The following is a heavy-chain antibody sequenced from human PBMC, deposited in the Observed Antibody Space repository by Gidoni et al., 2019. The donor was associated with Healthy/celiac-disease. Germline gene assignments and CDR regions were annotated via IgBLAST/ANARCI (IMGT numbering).Heavy chain of an antibody. Sequence: QVQLVESGGGVVQPGRSRRLSCAASGFTFGRYAMHWVREAPGEGLEWVAVISYDGSNKYYAESVKGRFTITRDNSKNTLYLQMNSLRAEDTAVYYCARDHSLGYSSSWWGFDIWGRGTMVTVSS. CDR3: ARDHSLGYSSSWWGFDI. CDR1: GFTFGRYA. D-gene: IGHD6-13*01. J-gene: IGHJ3*02. CDR2: ISYDGSNK. V-gene: IGHV3-30*01.